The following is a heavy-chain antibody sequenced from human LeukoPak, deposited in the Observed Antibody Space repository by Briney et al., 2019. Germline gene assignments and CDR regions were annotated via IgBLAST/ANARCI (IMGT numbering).Heavy chain of an antibody. CDR3: ARGVVGTTVTDAFDI. V-gene: IGHV4-59*12. Sequence: PSETLSLTCTVSGGSITSYYWSWFRQPPGKGLEFIGYIFYTGSTYYNPSLKSRVTISVDTSKNQFSLKLSSVTAADTAVYYCARGVVGTTVTDAFDIWGQGTMLTVSS. D-gene: IGHD1-26*01. CDR1: GGSITSYY. CDR2: IFYTGST. J-gene: IGHJ3*02.